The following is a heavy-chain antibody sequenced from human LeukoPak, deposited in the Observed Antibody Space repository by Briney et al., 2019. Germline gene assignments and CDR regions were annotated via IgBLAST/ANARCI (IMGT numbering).Heavy chain of an antibody. J-gene: IGHJ4*02. CDR2: ISIGSTYI. D-gene: IGHD6-13*01. V-gene: IGHV3-21*04. CDR1: GITFSRYS. Sequence: GGSLRLSCAASGITFSRYSMNWVRQAPGKGLEWVSSISIGSTYIYYADSVKGRFTISRDNSKNTLYLQMNSLRAEDTAVYYCARALAGYSRYWGQGTLVTVSS. CDR3: ARALAGYSRY.